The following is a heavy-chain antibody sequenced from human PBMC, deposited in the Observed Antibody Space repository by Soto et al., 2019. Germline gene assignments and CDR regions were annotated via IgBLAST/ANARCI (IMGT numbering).Heavy chain of an antibody. CDR2: ISGSGGST. CDR1: GFTFSSYA. D-gene: IGHD3-10*01. Sequence: GGSLRLSCAASGFTFSSYAMSWVRQAPGKGLEWVSAISGSGGSTYYADSVKGRFTISRDNSKNTLYLQMNSLRAEDTAVYYCARDRGNYYYGMDVWGQGTTVTVSS. V-gene: IGHV3-23*01. CDR3: ARDRGNYYYGMDV. J-gene: IGHJ6*02.